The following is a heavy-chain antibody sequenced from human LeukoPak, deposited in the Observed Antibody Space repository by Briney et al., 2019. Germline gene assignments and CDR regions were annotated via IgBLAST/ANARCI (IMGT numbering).Heavy chain of an antibody. D-gene: IGHD3-10*01. V-gene: IGHV3-74*03. Sequence: QPGGSLRLSCAASGFTFSSYWMHWVRQAPGKGLVWLSRINTDGSSPVYADSVKGRFTISRDNAKNSLYLQMNSLRAEDTAVYYCARGLRSDDGSGSYLLDSWGQGTLVTVSS. CDR2: INTDGSSP. CDR3: ARGLRSDDGSGSYLLDS. CDR1: GFTFSSYW. J-gene: IGHJ4*02.